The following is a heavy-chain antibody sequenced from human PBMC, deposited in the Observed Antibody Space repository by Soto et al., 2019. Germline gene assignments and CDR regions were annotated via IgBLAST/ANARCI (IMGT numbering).Heavy chain of an antibody. CDR1: GDSVTSDSYF. CDR3: ARGRSSRELYPTYFDY. CDR2: SYYSGYYSGST. D-gene: IGHD3-10*01. V-gene: IGHV4-61*01. J-gene: IGHJ4*02. Sequence: SETLSLTCTVSGDSVTSDSYFWSWIRQPPGKGLEWIGNSYYSGYYSGSTNHNPSLKSRVTVSVDTSKNQFSLKLRSVTTADTAVYYCARGRSSRELYPTYFDYWGQGTLVTVSS.